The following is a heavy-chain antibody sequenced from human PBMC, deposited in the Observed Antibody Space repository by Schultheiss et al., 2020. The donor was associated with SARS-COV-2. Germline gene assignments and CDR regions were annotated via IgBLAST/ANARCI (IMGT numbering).Heavy chain of an antibody. CDR2: INHSGST. V-gene: IGHV4-34*01. D-gene: IGHD2-2*01. CDR1: GGTFSGYY. Sequence: SETLSLTCAVYGGTFSGYYWSWIRQPPGKGLEWIGEINHSGSTNYNPSLKSRVTISVDTSKNQFSLKLSSVTAADTAVYYCAREGDCSGTSCYNGWFDPWGQGTLVTVSS. J-gene: IGHJ5*02. CDR3: AREGDCSGTSCYNGWFDP.